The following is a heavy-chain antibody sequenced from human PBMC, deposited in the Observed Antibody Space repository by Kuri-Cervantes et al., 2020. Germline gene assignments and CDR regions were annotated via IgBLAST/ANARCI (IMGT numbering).Heavy chain of an antibody. J-gene: IGHJ4*02. D-gene: IGHD3-22*01. Sequence: LSLTCAASGFTFSSYSMNWVRQAPGKGLEWVSYISSSSSTIYYADSVKGRFTISRDNAKNSLYLQMNSLRDKDTAVYYCARETFYYYDSSGYYPFDYWGQGTLVTVSS. V-gene: IGHV3-48*02. CDR3: ARETFYYYDSSGYYPFDY. CDR2: ISSSSSTI. CDR1: GFTFSSYS.